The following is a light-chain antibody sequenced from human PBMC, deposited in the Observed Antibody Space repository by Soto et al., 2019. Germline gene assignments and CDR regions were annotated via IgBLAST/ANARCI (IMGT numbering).Light chain of an antibody. CDR3: CAYAGSNTLV. CDR1: SSDVGSYNL. Sequence: QSVLTQPASVSGSPGQSITISCTGTSSDVGSYNLVSWYQQHPGKAPKLMIYEGNKRPSGVSNRFSASKSGNMASLTISGLQAEDEADYYCCAYAGSNTLVFGGGTKVTVL. CDR2: EGN. J-gene: IGLJ2*01. V-gene: IGLV2-23*01.